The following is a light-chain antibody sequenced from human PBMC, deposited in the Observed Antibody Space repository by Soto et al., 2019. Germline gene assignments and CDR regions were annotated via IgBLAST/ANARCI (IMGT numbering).Light chain of an antibody. J-gene: IGKJ1*01. V-gene: IGKV1-5*03. CDR3: QQYNSYSGT. CDR1: QSISSW. CDR2: KAS. Sequence: DIQMTQSPSTLSASVGARVTITCRASQSISSWLAWFQQKPGKAPKLLIYKASTLKSGVPSRFSGSGSGTEFTLTISSLQPDDFATYYCQQYNSYSGTFGQGTKVDIK.